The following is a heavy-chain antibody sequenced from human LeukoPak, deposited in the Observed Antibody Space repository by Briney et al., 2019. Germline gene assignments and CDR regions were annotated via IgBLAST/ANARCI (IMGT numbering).Heavy chain of an antibody. CDR1: GYTLTELS. V-gene: IGHV1-2*02. CDR2: INPNSGGT. D-gene: IGHD1-26*01. CDR3: ARDARPWGATSDY. Sequence: ASVKVSCKVSGYTLTELSMHWVRQAPGQGLEWMGWINPNSGGTNYAQKLQGRVTMTRDTSISTAYMELSRLRSDDTAVYYCARDARPWGATSDYWGQGTLVTVSS. J-gene: IGHJ4*02.